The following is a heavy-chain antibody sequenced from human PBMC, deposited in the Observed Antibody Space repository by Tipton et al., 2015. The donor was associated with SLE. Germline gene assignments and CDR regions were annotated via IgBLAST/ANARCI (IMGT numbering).Heavy chain of an antibody. CDR3: ARPGRGHDAFDI. D-gene: IGHD3-10*01. J-gene: IGHJ3*02. CDR1: GGSVSTSRYY. Sequence: TLSLTCTVSGGSVSTSRYYWGWIRQPPGQGLEWIGNIFFNGNTYYTPSLKSRATISIDMSRNQFSLRLNFVTAADTAVYYCARPGRGHDAFDIWGRGTMVTVSS. V-gene: IGHV4-39*07. CDR2: IFFNGNT.